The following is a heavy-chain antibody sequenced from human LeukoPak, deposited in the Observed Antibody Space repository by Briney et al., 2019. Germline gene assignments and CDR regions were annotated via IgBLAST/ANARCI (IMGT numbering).Heavy chain of an antibody. D-gene: IGHD3-10*01. CDR1: GFTFSVYW. Sequence: GGSLRLSCLGSGFTFSVYWMTWVRQAPGKGLEWVANINQDGSEKEYVESVKGRFIISRDNAKNSLCLQMNSLRGEDTAVYYCVRGRGWLDSWGQGPLVTVSS. CDR2: INQDGSEK. CDR3: VRGRGWLDS. V-gene: IGHV3-7*03. J-gene: IGHJ5*01.